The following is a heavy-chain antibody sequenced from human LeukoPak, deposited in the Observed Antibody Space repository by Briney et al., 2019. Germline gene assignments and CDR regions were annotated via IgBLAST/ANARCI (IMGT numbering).Heavy chain of an antibody. V-gene: IGHV7-4-1*02. CDR3: ARDHSSSSWGGNWFDP. Sequence: ASVKVSCKASGYTFTSYAMNWVRQAPGQGLEWMGWINTNTGNPTYAQGFTGRFVFSLDTSVSTAYLQISSLRAEDTAVYYCARDHSSSSWGGNWFDPWGQGTLVTVSS. J-gene: IGHJ5*02. CDR2: INTNTGNP. CDR1: GYTFTSYA. D-gene: IGHD6-13*01.